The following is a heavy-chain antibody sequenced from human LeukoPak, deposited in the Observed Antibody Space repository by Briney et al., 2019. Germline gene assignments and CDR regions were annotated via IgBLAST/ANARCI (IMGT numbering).Heavy chain of an antibody. V-gene: IGHV4-61*02. CDR3: ARGDLTVAGTAIDY. J-gene: IGHJ4*02. CDR2: IYTSGST. D-gene: IGHD6-19*01. Sequence: SETLSLTCTVSGGSISSGSYYWSWIRQPAGKGLEWIGRIYTSGSTNYNPSLKSRVTMSVDTSKNQFSLKLSSVTAADTAVYYCARGDLTVAGTAIDYWGQGTLVTVSS. CDR1: GGSISSGSYY.